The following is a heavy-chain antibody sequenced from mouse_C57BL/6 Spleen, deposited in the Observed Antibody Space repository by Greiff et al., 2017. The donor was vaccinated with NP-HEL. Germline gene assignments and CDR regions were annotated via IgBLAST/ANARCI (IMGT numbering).Heavy chain of an antibody. Sequence: EVQLVESGEGLVKPGGSPKLSCAASGFTFSSYAMSWVRQTPEKRLEWVAYISSGGDYIYYADTVKGRFTISRDNARNTLYLQMSSLKSEDTAMYYCTRGDFGTTVYAMDYWGQGTSVTVSS. CDR1: GFTFSSYA. D-gene: IGHD1-1*01. V-gene: IGHV5-9-1*02. CDR3: TRGDFGTTVYAMDY. CDR2: ISSGGDYI. J-gene: IGHJ4*01.